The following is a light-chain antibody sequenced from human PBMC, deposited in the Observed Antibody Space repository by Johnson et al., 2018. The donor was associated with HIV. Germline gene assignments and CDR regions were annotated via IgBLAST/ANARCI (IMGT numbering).Light chain of an antibody. CDR3: GTWDNSLTTGAV. CDR2: ENN. CDR1: SSDMGNYA. J-gene: IGLJ1*01. V-gene: IGLV1-51*02. Sequence: QSVLTQPPSVSAGPGQKVSISCSGSSSDMGNYAVSWYQQLPGTAPKLLIYENNKRPSGIPDRFSGSKSGTSATLGIAGLQTGDEADYYCGTWDNSLTTGAVFGTGTKVTVL.